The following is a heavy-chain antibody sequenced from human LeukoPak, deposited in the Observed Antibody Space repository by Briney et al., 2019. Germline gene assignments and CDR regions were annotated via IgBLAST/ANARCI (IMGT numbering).Heavy chain of an antibody. V-gene: IGHV3-7*01. J-gene: IGHJ4*02. CDR3: ATESFYASDY. D-gene: IGHD2-8*01. CDR1: GFTFSSYG. CDR2: MQQVGTEK. Sequence: PGGTLRLSCAASGFTFSSYGMSWVRQAPGKGLEWVANMQQVGTEKYYVDSVKGRFTISRDNTQNSLYLQMDSLRAEDTAVYYCATESFYASDYWGQGTLVTVSS.